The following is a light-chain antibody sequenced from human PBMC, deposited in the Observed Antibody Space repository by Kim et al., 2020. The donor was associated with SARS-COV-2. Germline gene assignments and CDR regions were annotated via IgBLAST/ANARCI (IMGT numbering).Light chain of an antibody. CDR1: KLGANY. CDR2: QDD. V-gene: IGLV3-1*01. Sequence: SYELTQPPSVSVSPGQTANIPCSSDKLGANYVCWYQQKPRQSPVLVIYQDDNRPSGIPERFSGSNSGNTATLPISGTQAMDEADYHFQAWGSTTVVFGGG. J-gene: IGLJ3*02. CDR3: QAWGSTTVV.